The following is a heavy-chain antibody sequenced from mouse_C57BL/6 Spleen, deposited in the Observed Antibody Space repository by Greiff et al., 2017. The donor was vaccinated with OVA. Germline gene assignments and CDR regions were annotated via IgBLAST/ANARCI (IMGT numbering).Heavy chain of an antibody. J-gene: IGHJ3*01. V-gene: IGHV5-9*01. CDR1: GFTFSSYT. D-gene: IGHD2-13*01. CDR2: ISGGGGNT. Sequence: EVMLVESGGGLVKPGGSLKLSCAASGFTFSSYTMSWVRPTPEKRLEWVATISGGGGNTYYPDSVKGRFTISRDNAKNTLYLRMSSLRSEDTALYYCARLTGPFAYWGQGTLVTVSA. CDR3: ARLTGPFAY.